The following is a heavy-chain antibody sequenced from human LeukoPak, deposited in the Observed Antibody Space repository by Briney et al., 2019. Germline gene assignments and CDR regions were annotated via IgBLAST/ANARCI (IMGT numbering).Heavy chain of an antibody. D-gene: IGHD3-22*01. J-gene: IGHJ4*02. CDR3: ARDYRGYGPGYYFDY. CDR2: ISYDGSNK. Sequence: QTGGSLRLSCAASGFTFSSYGMHWVRQAPGKGLEWVAVISYDGSNKYYADSVKGRFTISRDNSKNTLYLQMNSLRAEDTAVYYCARDYRGYGPGYYFDYWGQGTLVTVSS. V-gene: IGHV3-30*03. CDR1: GFTFSSYG.